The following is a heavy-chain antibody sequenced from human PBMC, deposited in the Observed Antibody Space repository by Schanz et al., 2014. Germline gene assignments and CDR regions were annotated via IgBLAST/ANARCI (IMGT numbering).Heavy chain of an antibody. CDR2: ISGSGGNT. V-gene: IGHV3-23*04. D-gene: IGHD5-18*01. CDR3: AKDAENTAMITDYFDY. J-gene: IGHJ4*02. Sequence: EVQLVESGGGLVQPGGSLRLSCVASGFTFSSYAMGWVRQARGKGLEWVSAISGSGGNTYYADAVRGRFTISRDNSKTTVYLQMNSLRAEDTAVYYCAKDAENTAMITDYFDYWGQGTLVTVSS. CDR1: GFTFSSYA.